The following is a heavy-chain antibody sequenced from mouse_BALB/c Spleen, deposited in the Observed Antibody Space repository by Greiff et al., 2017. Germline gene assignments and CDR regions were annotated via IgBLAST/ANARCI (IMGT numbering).Heavy chain of an antibody. CDR1: GFTFSSYT. CDR2: ISSGGSYT. J-gene: IGHJ2*01. Sequence: DVQLVESGGGLVKPGGSLKLSCAASGFTFSSYTMSWVRQTPEKRLEWVATISSGGSYTYYPDSVKGRFTISRDNAKNTLYLQMSSLKSEDTAMYYCTREGDSSGYVRYFDYWGQGTTLTVSS. D-gene: IGHD3-2*01. CDR3: TREGDSSGYVRYFDY. V-gene: IGHV5-6-4*01.